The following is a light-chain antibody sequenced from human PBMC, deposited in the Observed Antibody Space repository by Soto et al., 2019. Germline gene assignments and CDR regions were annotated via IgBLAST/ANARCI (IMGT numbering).Light chain of an antibody. CDR1: QSVSSN. CDR3: QQYNNWPFT. CDR2: GAS. V-gene: IGKV3-15*01. Sequence: EIVMTQSPATLSVSPGERATLSCRASQSVSSNLAWYPQKPGQAPRLLICGASTRATGIPARFSGSGSGTEFTLTISSLQSEDFAVYYCQQYNNWPFTFGPGTKVDIK. J-gene: IGKJ3*01.